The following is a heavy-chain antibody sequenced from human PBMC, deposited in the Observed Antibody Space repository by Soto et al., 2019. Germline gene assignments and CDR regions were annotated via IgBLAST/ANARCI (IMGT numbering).Heavy chain of an antibody. J-gene: IGHJ6*03. CDR2: IYYSGST. CDR3: ARLRSVTVSKMYYMDV. D-gene: IGHD3-9*01. CDR1: GGSISGYY. Sequence: QVQLQESGPGLVKPSETLSLTCTVSGGSISGYYWSWIRQPPGKGLEWIGYIYYSGSTNYNPSLKSRVTISVDTSKNQFSLKLSSVTAADTAVYYCARLRSVTVSKMYYMDVWGKGTTVTVSS. V-gene: IGHV4-59*08.